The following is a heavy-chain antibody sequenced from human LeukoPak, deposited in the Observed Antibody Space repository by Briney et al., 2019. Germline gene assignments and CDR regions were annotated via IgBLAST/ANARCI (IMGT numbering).Heavy chain of an antibody. CDR2: ISSSRTTI. V-gene: IGHV3-48*02. CDR1: GFTFSSYS. J-gene: IGHJ4*02. D-gene: IGHD5-18*01. Sequence: GGSLRLSCAASGFTFSSYSMNWVRQAPGKGLEWVSYISSSRTTIYYADSVKGRFTISRDNAKNSLYLQMNSLRDEDTAVYYCAREEPGYSYGSSGYWGQGTLVTVSS. CDR3: AREEPGYSYGSSGY.